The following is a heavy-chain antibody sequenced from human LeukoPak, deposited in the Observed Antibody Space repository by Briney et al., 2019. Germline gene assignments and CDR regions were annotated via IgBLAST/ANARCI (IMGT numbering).Heavy chain of an antibody. J-gene: IGHJ5*02. CDR1: GYTFTSYY. CDR2: INPSGGST. V-gene: IGHV1-46*01. D-gene: IGHD6-19*01. CDR3: AGGSSGWYGWFDP. Sequence: RASVKVSCKASGYTFTSYYIHWVRQAPGQGLEWMGIINPSGGSTSYAQKFQGRVTMTRDTSTSTVYMELSSLRSEDTAVYYCAGGSSGWYGWFDPWGQGTLVTVSS.